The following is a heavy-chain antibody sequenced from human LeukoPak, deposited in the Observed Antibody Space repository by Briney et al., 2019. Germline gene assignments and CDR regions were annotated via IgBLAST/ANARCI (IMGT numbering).Heavy chain of an antibody. V-gene: IGHV3-15*01. CDR1: GFTFSNVW. J-gene: IGHJ4*02. D-gene: IGHD1-1*01. CDR2: IKTKTDGGTT. CDR3: VTRVKSTGDY. Sequence: PGESLRLSCAASGFTFSNVWMNWVPGAPGKGLERIGRIKTKTDGGTTEYAAPVKGRFTISRDDSKNTVYLQMNSLKTEDTALYYCVTRVKSTGDYWGQGTLVTVAS.